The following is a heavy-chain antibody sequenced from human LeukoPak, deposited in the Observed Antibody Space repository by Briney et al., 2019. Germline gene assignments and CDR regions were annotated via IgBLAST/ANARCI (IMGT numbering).Heavy chain of an antibody. CDR3: ARDEEYSSGRYTDY. D-gene: IGHD6-19*01. J-gene: IGHJ4*02. CDR2: INHSGST. V-gene: IGHV4-34*01. Sequence: PSETLSLTCAVYGGSFSGYYWSWIRQPPGKGLEWIGEINHSGSTNYNPSLKSRVTISVDTSKNQFSPKLSSVTAADTAVYYCARDEEYSSGRYTDYWGQGTLVTVSS. CDR1: GGSFSGYY.